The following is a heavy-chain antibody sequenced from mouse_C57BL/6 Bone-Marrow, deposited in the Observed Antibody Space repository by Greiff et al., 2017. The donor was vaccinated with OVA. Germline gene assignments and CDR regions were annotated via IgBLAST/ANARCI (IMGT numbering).Heavy chain of an antibody. V-gene: IGHV5-4*01. CDR1: GFTFSSYA. CDR2: ISDGGSYT. D-gene: IGHD1-1*02. Sequence: EVKVVESGGGLVKPGGSLKLSCAASGFTFSSYAMSWVRQTPEKRLEWVATISDGGSYTYYPDNVKGRFPISRDTAKNNQYRKMSHVKSEDTAMYYCARDGGAYWGQGTLVTVSA. CDR3: ARDGGAY. J-gene: IGHJ3*01.